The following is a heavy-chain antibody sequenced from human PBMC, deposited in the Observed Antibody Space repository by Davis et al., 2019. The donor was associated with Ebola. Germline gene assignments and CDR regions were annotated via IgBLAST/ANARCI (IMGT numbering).Heavy chain of an antibody. CDR1: GFTFSSYG. CDR2: INSDGSST. CDR3: ARDFVLGGYDY. V-gene: IGHV3-74*01. J-gene: IGHJ4*02. D-gene: IGHD2-8*02. Sequence: PGGSLRLSCAASGFTFSSYGMHWVRQAPGKGLVWVSRINSDGSSTNYADSVKGRFTISRDNAKNTLYLQMNSLRAEDTAVYYCARDFVLGGYDYWGQGTLVTVSS.